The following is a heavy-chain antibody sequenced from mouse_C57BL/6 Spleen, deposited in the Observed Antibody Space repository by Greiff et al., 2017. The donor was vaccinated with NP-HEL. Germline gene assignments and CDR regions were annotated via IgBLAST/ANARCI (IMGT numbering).Heavy chain of an antibody. D-gene: IGHD2-1*01. CDR3: ARDGNRSYWYFDV. J-gene: IGHJ1*03. V-gene: IGHV3-1*01. CDR2: ISYSGST. Sequence: EVQLQQSGPGMVKPSQSLSLTCTVTGYSITSGYDWHWIRHFPGNKLEWMGYISYSGSTNYNPSLKSRISITHDTSKNHFFLKLNSVTTEDTATYYCARDGNRSYWYFDVWGTGTTVTVSS. CDR1: GYSITSGYD.